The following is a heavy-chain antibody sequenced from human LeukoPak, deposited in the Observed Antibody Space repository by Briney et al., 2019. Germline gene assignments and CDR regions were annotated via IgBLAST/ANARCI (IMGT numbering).Heavy chain of an antibody. Sequence: ASVKVSCKASGYTFTGYYMHWVRQAPGQGLEWMGWINPNSGGTNYAQKFQGRVTMTRDTSTSTAYMELSRLRSDDTAVYYCARQNYYDSSGYYYDLTFDYWGQGTLVTVSS. CDR3: ARQNYYDSSGYYYDLTFDY. V-gene: IGHV1-2*02. J-gene: IGHJ4*02. D-gene: IGHD3-22*01. CDR2: INPNSGGT. CDR1: GYTFTGYY.